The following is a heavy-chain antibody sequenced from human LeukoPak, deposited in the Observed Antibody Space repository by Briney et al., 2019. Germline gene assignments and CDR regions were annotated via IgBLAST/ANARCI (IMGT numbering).Heavy chain of an antibody. CDR2: IRYDGSNK. V-gene: IGHV3-30*02. D-gene: IGHD4/OR15-4a*01. Sequence: GGSLRVSRAASGFTFSSYGMHWVRQAPGKGLEWVAFIRYDGSNKYYADSVKGRFTISRDNSKNTLYLQMNSLRAEDTAAYYCARRAGAYSHPYDYWGQETLVTVSS. CDR3: ARRAGAYSHPYDY. J-gene: IGHJ4*02. CDR1: GFTFSSYG.